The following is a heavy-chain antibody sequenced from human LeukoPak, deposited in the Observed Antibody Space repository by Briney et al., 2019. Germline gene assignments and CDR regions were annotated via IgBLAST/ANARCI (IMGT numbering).Heavy chain of an antibody. CDR3: AREAWAGTLSGWFDP. CDR2: IFSSGST. D-gene: IGHD1-7*01. V-gene: IGHV4-31*03. Sequence: PSQTLSLTCSVSGGPISSGAYYWSWVRQLPGKGLEWIGYIFSSGSTSYNPSLRSRVTVSFDTSKNQFFLNLSSVTAADTAVYYCAREAWAGTLSGWFDPWGQGTLVTVSS. J-gene: IGHJ5*02. CDR1: GGPISSGAYY.